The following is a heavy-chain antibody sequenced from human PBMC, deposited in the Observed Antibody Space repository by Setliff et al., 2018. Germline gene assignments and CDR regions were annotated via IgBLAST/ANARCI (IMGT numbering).Heavy chain of an antibody. V-gene: IGHV4-39*01. D-gene: IGHD1-1*01. CDR3: ARTGTHRYFDF. CDR2: VYHTGLT. Sequence: PSETLSLTCTVSGPSISGSSFYWAWIRQPPGKGLEWIGSVYHTGLTFYDPSLKSRVTISVDTSNDQFSLKLKSVTAADTSVFFCARTGTHRYFDFWGQGTPVTVSS. CDR1: GPSISGSSFY. J-gene: IGHJ4*02.